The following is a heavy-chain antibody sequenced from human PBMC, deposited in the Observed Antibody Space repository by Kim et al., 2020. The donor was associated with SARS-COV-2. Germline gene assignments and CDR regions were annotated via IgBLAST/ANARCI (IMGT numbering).Heavy chain of an antibody. CDR1: GFTFTKVW. V-gene: IGHV3-15*01. Sequence: GGSLRLSCAASGFTFTKVWLSWVRQAPGKGLEWVGRIRSKADGGTADYAAPVKGRFTISRDDSKNTLYLQMNGLRAEDTAFYHCTTDYERIGGLCDGETCSQASLWGQGTLVTVSS. D-gene: IGHD2-21*01. CDR3: TTDYERIGGLCDGETCSQASL. CDR2: IRSKADGGTA. J-gene: IGHJ4*02.